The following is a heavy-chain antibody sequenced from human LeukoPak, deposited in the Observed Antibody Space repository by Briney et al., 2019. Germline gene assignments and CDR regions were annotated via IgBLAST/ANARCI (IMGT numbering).Heavy chain of an antibody. Sequence: SVKVSCKASGGTFSSYAISWVRQAPGQGLDWMGGIIPLFGTAHYAQKFQGRVTITADESTSTAYMELSSLRSEDTAVYYCARVWGQGSSGYYPFWGQGTLVTVSS. D-gene: IGHD3-22*01. CDR3: ARVWGQGSSGYYPF. V-gene: IGHV1-69*13. J-gene: IGHJ4*02. CDR1: GGTFSSYA. CDR2: IIPLFGTA.